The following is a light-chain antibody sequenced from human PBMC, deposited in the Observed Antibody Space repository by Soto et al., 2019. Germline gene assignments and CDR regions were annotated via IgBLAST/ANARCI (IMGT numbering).Light chain of an antibody. CDR1: QSVSSSY. V-gene: IGKV3-20*01. J-gene: IGKJ1*01. Sequence: EIVLTQSPGTLSLSPGERATLSCRASQSVSSSYLAWYQQKPGQAPRFLIYDASSRATGIPDRFSGSGSGTDFTLTISRLEPEDFAVYYCQQYNNWWTFGQGTKVDIK. CDR3: QQYNNWWT. CDR2: DAS.